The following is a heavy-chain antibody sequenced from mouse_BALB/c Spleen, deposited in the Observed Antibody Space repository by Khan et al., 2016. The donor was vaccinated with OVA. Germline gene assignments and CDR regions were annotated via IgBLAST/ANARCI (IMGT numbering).Heavy chain of an antibody. CDR1: GFTFSSFV. J-gene: IGHJ3*01. CDR2: ISSAATYT. CDR3: TNGNDGWFAY. D-gene: IGHD1-1*01. Sequence: EVQLQESGGGLVEPGGSLKLSCAASGFTFSSFVMSWVRQTPEKRLEWVATISSAATYTYYPDSVKGRFTISRDNAKNTLYLQLNSLRSDDTAMYGCTNGNDGWFAYWGQGTLVTVST. V-gene: IGHV5-9-3*01.